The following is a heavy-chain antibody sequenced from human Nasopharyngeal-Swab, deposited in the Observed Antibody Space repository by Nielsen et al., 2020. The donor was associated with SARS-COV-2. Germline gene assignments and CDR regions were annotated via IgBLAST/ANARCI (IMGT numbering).Heavy chain of an antibody. CDR2: INHSGST. J-gene: IGHJ6*02. D-gene: IGHD3-16*01. V-gene: IGHV4-34*01. CDR1: GGSFSGYY. Sequence: SETLSLTCAVYGGSFSGYYWSWIRQPPGKGLEWIGEINHSGSTNYNPSLKSRVTISVDTSKNQFSLKLSSVTAADTAVYYCVRWALGGGMDVWGQGTTVTVSS. CDR3: VRWALGGGMDV.